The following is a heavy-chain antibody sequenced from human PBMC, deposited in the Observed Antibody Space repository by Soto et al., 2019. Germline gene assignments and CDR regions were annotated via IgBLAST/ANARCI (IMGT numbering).Heavy chain of an antibody. Sequence: EVQLVESGGGLVQPGGALRLYCAASGFTFSSYWMHWVRQAPVKGLLWISRINSDGSSTIDADSVKGRFTISRDNAKNTLHLQMNRLRAEDTAVDYCARDSMGEGGAADYEFWSGYYYNWFDPWGQGTLVTVSS. CDR1: GFTFSSYW. CDR2: INSDGSST. J-gene: IGHJ5*02. D-gene: IGHD3-3*01. CDR3: ARDSMGEGGAADYEFWSGYYYNWFDP. V-gene: IGHV3-74*01.